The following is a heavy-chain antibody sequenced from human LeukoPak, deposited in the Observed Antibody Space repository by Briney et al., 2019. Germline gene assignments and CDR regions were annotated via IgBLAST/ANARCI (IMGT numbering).Heavy chain of an antibody. CDR2: IYYSGST. J-gene: IGHJ4*02. CDR3: ARGLRGMATIRGPLDY. Sequence: SETLSLTCTVSGGSISGSSYYWGWIRQPPGKGLEWIGSIYYSGSTYYNPSLKSRVTISVDTSKNQFSLKLSSVTAADTAVYYCARGLRGMATIRGPLDYWGQGTLVTVSS. CDR1: GGSISGSSYY. D-gene: IGHD5-24*01. V-gene: IGHV4-39*07.